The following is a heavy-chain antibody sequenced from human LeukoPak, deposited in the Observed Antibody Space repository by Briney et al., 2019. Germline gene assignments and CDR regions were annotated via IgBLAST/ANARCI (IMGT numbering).Heavy chain of an antibody. D-gene: IGHD1-26*01. V-gene: IGHV3-21*01. CDR3: ARDGARFSASPRNWFDP. Sequence: GGSLRVYCAASGFTFSSYSMNWVRQAPGKGLEWVSSISSSSSYIYYADSVKGRFTISRDNTKNSLYLQMNSLRAEDTAVYYCARDGARFSASPRNWFDPWGQGTLVTVSS. CDR2: ISSSSSYI. CDR1: GFTFSSYS. J-gene: IGHJ5*02.